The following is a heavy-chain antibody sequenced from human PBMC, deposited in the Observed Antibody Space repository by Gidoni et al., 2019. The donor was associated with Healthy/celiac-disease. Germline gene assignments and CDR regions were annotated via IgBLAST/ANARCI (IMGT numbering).Heavy chain of an antibody. V-gene: IGHV3-21*01. CDR1: GFPFSSYS. CDR2: ISSSSSYI. Sequence: EVQLVESGGGLVKPGGSLRLSCAASGFPFSSYSMNWVRQAPGKGLEWVSSISSSSSYIYYADSVKGRFTISRDNAKNSLYLQMNSLRAEDTAVYYCARESGDGGAFDIWGQGTMVTVSS. J-gene: IGHJ3*02. D-gene: IGHD2-21*02. CDR3: ARESGDGGAFDI.